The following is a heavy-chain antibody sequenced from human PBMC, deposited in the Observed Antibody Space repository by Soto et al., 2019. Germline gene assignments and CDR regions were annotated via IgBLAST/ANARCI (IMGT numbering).Heavy chain of an antibody. J-gene: IGHJ4*02. CDR1: GYTFTGYY. CDR3: ARPGKNYYDSSGYWPYFDY. V-gene: IGHV1-2*02. Sequence: ASVKVSCKASGYTFTGYYMHWVRQAPGQGLEWMGWINPNSDGTNYAQKFQGRVTMTRDTSISTAYMELSRLRSDDTAVYYCARPGKNYYDSSGYWPYFDYWGQGTLVTVSS. D-gene: IGHD3-22*01. CDR2: INPNSDGT.